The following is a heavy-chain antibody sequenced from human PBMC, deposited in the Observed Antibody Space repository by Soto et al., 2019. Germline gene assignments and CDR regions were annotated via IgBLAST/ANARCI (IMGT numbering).Heavy chain of an antibody. V-gene: IGHV2-26*01. D-gene: IGHD2-2*01. J-gene: IGHJ5*02. Sequence: QVTLKESGPVLVKPTETLTLTCTVSGLSLSNGRLGVSWIRQPPGKALEWLAHIFSNDDKSYSTSRKSRLTISKDTSRSQVVLTMTNMDPVDSATYYCALIKDCSRTDCSLASFDPWGQGTLVPVSS. CDR1: GLSLSNGRLG. CDR2: IFSNDDK. CDR3: ALIKDCSRTDCSLASFDP.